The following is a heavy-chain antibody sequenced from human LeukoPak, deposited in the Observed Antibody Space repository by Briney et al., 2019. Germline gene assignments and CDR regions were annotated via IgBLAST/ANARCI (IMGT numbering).Heavy chain of an antibody. CDR2: INAGNGNT. Sequence: APVKVSCKASGYTFTSYAMHWVRQAPGQRLEWMGWINAGNGNTKYSQKFQGRVTITRDTSASTAYMELSSLRSEDTAVYYCARAAGGYYFDYWGQGTLVTVSS. CDR3: ARAAGGYYFDY. V-gene: IGHV1-3*01. CDR1: GYTFTSYA. J-gene: IGHJ4*02.